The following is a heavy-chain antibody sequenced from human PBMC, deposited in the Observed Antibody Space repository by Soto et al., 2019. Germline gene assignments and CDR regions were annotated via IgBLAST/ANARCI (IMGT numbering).Heavy chain of an antibody. CDR2: IRSKANSYAT. J-gene: IGHJ4*02. D-gene: IGHD1-26*01. CDR3: TRRLEGATHGVFDY. CDR1: GFPFTGSA. V-gene: IGHV3-73*01. Sequence: GGSLRLSCASCGFPFTGSAMHWVRQASGKGLEWVGRIRSKANSYATAYAASVKGRFTISRDDSKNTAYLQMNSLKTEDTAVYYCTRRLEGATHGVFDYWGQGT.